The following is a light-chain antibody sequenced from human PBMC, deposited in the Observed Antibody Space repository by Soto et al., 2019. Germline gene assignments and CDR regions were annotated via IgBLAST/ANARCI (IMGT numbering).Light chain of an antibody. CDR3: QQSNSFPRT. Sequence: DIQMTQSPSFVHASVGDTVTITCRASQAVSTWLAWYQQKLGDAPKLLIYAASTLQSGVPSRFSGSGSGTDFTLTIRNLQPEDFATYYCQQSNSFPRTFGGGTKVDIK. J-gene: IGKJ4*01. CDR2: AAS. CDR1: QAVSTW. V-gene: IGKV1-12*01.